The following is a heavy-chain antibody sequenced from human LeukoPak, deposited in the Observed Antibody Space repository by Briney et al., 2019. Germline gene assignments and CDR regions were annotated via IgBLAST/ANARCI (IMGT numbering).Heavy chain of an antibody. D-gene: IGHD3-10*01. CDR3: ARGGIGNGSGKVLYYYYYYGMDV. Sequence: PSETLSLTCAVYGGSFSGYYWSWVRQPPGKGLEWIGEINHSGSTNYNPSLKSRVPISVDTSKNQFSLKLSSVTAADTAVYYCARGGIGNGSGKVLYYYYYYGMDVWGQGTTVTVSS. CDR2: INHSGST. CDR1: GGSFSGYY. V-gene: IGHV4-34*01. J-gene: IGHJ6*02.